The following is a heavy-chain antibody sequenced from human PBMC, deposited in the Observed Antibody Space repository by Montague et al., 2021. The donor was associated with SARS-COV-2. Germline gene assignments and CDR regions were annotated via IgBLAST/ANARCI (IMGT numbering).Heavy chain of an antibody. J-gene: IGHJ5*02. CDR3: ARGGDMNWFDP. V-gene: IGHV4-59*01. Sequence: SETLSLTCTVSGGSISSDYWSWIRQPPGKGLEWIGYINYSGITTYNPSLQSRVTILVDTSKNQFSLKLSSVSAADTAVYYCARGGDMNWFDPWGQGTLVTVSS. D-gene: IGHD2-21*01. CDR1: GGSISSDY. CDR2: INYSGIT.